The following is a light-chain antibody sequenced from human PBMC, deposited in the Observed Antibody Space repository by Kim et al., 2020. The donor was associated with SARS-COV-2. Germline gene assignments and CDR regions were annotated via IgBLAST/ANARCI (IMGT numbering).Light chain of an antibody. Sequence: EIVLTQSPATLSLSPGERATLSCGASQSVSSSYLAWYQQKPGLAPRHLIYDAASRATGSPDRISGSGSGTDFTITISRLEPEDFAVYYYEKHAITFGPGTKVDIK. CDR3: EKHAIT. CDR1: QSVSSSY. V-gene: IGKV3D-20*01. J-gene: IGKJ3*01. CDR2: DAA.